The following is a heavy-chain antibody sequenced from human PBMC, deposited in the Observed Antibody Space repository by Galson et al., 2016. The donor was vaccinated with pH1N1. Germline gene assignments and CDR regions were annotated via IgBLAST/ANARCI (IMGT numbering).Heavy chain of an antibody. J-gene: IGHJ4*02. CDR2: ISSSSIHI. Sequence: SLRLSCAASEFSEFSFSNYCLDWVRQAPGKGLEWIASISSSSIHIKYADSVKGRFTISRDNGKFSVYLQMNNLRDDDTAVYYCAGAPYSTGWYPEFDFWGPGTLVTVSS. CDR3: AGAPYSTGWYPEFDF. D-gene: IGHD6-19*01. V-gene: IGHV3-21*01. CDR1: EFSEFSFSNYC.